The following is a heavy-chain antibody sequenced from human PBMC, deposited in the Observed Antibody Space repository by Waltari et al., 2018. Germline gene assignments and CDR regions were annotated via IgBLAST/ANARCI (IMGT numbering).Heavy chain of an antibody. Sequence: QGQLVESGGGVVQPWRSLRLSCADSGFTFTSYAFYWVRRAPGKGLQWVAVISYDGKNTYYANSVRGRFTISRDNSKNTIYLQMNSLRIEDTAVYYCARNGDRRYHYSYMDVWGKGTTVTVSS. CDR2: ISYDGKNT. V-gene: IGHV3-30*04. J-gene: IGHJ6*03. CDR1: GFTFTSYA. CDR3: ARNGDRRYHYSYMDV. D-gene: IGHD3-10*01.